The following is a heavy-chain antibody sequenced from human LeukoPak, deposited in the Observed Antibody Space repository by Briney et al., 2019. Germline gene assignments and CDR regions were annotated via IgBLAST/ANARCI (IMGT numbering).Heavy chain of an antibody. Sequence: SETLSLTCAVYGGSFSGYYWSWIRQPPGKGLEWIGEINHSGSTNYNPSLKSRVTISVDTSKNQFTLKLSSVTAADTAVYYCARGPHQLVVIRDWGQGTLVTVSS. CDR2: INHSGST. V-gene: IGHV4-34*01. CDR3: ARGPHQLVVIRD. D-gene: IGHD3-22*01. CDR1: GGSFSGYY. J-gene: IGHJ4*02.